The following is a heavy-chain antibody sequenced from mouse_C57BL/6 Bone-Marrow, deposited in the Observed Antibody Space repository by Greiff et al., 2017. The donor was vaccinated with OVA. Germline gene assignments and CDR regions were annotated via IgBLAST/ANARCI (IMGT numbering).Heavy chain of an antibody. D-gene: IGHD4-1*01. Sequence: VQLQQPGAELVRPGSSVKLSCKASGYTFTSYWMHWVKQRPIQGLEWIGNIDPSDSDTHYNQKFKDKATLTVDKSSSTAYMQLSSLTSEDSAVYYCARSNWDLFAYWGQGTLVTVSA. J-gene: IGHJ3*01. V-gene: IGHV1-52*01. CDR2: IDPSDSDT. CDR1: GYTFTSYW. CDR3: ARSNWDLFAY.